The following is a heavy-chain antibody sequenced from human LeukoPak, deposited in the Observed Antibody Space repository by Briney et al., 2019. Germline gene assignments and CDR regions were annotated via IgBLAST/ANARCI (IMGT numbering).Heavy chain of an antibody. Sequence: GSLRLSCTASGFTFSTFAMHWVRQAPGKGLEWVAVISYDGTNKNYADSVKGRFTISRDNSKNTMYLQMNSLRAEDTAVYYCVRDSSGPIWGQGTMVTVSS. J-gene: IGHJ3*02. CDR3: VRDSSGPI. CDR1: GFTFSTFA. CDR2: ISYDGTNK. D-gene: IGHD6-19*01. V-gene: IGHV3-30*04.